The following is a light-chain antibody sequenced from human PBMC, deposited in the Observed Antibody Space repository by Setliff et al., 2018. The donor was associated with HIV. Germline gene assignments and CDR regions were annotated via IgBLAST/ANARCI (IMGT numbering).Light chain of an antibody. CDR3: SSYAGSSTQV. V-gene: IGLV2-23*02. CDR1: SSDVGSYNL. CDR2: EVS. Sequence: QSALTQPASVSGSPGQSITISCTGTSSDVGSYNLVSWYQQHPGKAPKFMIYEVSKRPSGVSNRFSGSKSGNTASLTISGLHAEDEADYYCSSYAGSSTQVLGTGTKVTVL. J-gene: IGLJ1*01.